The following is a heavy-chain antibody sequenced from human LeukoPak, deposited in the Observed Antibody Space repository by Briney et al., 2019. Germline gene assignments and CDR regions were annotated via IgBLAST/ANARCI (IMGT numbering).Heavy chain of an antibody. CDR2: ISSSGSTI. V-gene: IGHV3-48*03. CDR1: GFTFSSYE. D-gene: IGHD1-1*01. CDR3: ARDMSQLPFLFDY. J-gene: IGHJ4*02. Sequence: GGSLRLSCAASGFTFSSYEMNWVRQAPGKGLEWVSYISSSGSTIYYADSVKGRFTISRDNAKNSLYLQMNSLRAEDTAVYYCARDMSQLPFLFDYWGQGTLVTVSS.